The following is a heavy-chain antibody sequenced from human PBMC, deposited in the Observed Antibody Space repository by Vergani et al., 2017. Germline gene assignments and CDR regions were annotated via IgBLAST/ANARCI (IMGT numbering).Heavy chain of an antibody. CDR1: GYTFTSYD. Sequence: QVQLVQSGAEVKKPGASVKVSCKASGYTFTSYDINWVRQATGQGLEWMGWMNPNSGNTGYAQKFQGRVTMTRNTSISTAYMELSSLRSEDTAVYYCAREDPSYYDFRGGHIRSRDPWGLGTLVTVSS. J-gene: IGHJ5*02. CDR2: MNPNSGNT. V-gene: IGHV1-8*01. D-gene: IGHD3-3*01. CDR3: AREDPSYYDFRGGHIRSRDP.